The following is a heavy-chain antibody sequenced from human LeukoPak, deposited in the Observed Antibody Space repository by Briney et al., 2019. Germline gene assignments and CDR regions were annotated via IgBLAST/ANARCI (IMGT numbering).Heavy chain of an antibody. CDR3: ASSSQIAAAGFL. J-gene: IGHJ4*02. CDR1: GGSISSYY. D-gene: IGHD6-13*01. V-gene: IGHV4-59*12. CDR2: IYYSGST. Sequence: PSETLSLTCIVSGGSISSYYWSWIRQPPGKGLEWIGYIYYSGSTNYNPSLKSRVTISVDTSKNQFSLKLSSVTAADTAVYYCASSSQIAAAGFLWGQGTLVTVSS.